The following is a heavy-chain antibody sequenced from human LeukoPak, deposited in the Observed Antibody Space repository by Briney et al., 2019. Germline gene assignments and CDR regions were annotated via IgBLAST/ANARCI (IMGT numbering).Heavy chain of an antibody. V-gene: IGHV3-23*01. CDR1: GLTFSNYA. D-gene: IGHD1-14*01. CDR2: IDQSGGHI. Sequence: GGSLRLSCTASGLTFSNYAMSWVRQAPAKGLEWVSGIDQSGGHIHYADSVKGRFTISRDNSKNALHLQMSSLRAEDTAVYYCAKDYRGSGEVGETGPLDYWGQGTLVTVSS. CDR3: AKDYRGSGEVGETGPLDY. J-gene: IGHJ4*02.